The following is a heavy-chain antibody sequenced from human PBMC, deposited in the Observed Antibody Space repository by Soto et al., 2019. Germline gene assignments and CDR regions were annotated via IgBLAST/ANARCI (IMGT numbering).Heavy chain of an antibody. CDR2: INPNSGGT. Sequence: ASVKVSCKASGYTFTGYYMHWVRQAPGQGLEWMGWINPNSGGTNYAQKFQGRVTMTRDTSISTAYMELSRLRSDDTAVYYCARAVALTVVTDYWGQGTLVTVSS. CDR3: ARAVALTVVTDY. D-gene: IGHD2-15*01. V-gene: IGHV1-2*02. J-gene: IGHJ4*02. CDR1: GYTFTGYY.